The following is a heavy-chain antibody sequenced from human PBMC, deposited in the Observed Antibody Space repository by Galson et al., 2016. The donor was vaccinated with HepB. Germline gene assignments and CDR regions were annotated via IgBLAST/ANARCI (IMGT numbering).Heavy chain of an antibody. J-gene: IGHJ3*01. V-gene: IGHV4-39*01. Sequence: SETLSLTCTVSGASISSSSYYWGWLRQPPGKGLEWIGSIYYTGTTYYNPSLQSRVTISVDTSKNQFSLKLTSVTAADTALYTCVRQQRAGLMNFWGQGTMVTVSS. CDR3: VRQQRAGLMNF. D-gene: IGHD6-19*01. CDR1: GASISSSSYY. CDR2: IYYTGTT.